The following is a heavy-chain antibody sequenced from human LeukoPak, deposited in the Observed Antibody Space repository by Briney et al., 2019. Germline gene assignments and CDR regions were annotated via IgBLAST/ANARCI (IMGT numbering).Heavy chain of an antibody. V-gene: IGHV4-59*12. J-gene: IGHJ3*02. CDR1: GGSISSYY. Sequence: SETLSLTCTVSGGSISSYYWSWIRQPPGKGLEWIGYIYYSGSTNYNPSLKSRVTISVDTSKNQFSLQLNSVTPEDTAVYYCARENYGDYALGAFDIWGQGTMVTVSS. D-gene: IGHD4-17*01. CDR2: IYYSGST. CDR3: ARENYGDYALGAFDI.